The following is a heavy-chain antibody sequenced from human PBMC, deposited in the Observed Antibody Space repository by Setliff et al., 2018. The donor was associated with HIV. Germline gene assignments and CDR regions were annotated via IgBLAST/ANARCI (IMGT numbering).Heavy chain of an antibody. V-gene: IGHV3-21*04. J-gene: IGHJ4*02. CDR1: GFSFSRYT. CDR3: ARVQYHYDGTVYYIQCPDY. Sequence: PGGSLRLSCVASGFSFSRYTMMWVRQTPGKGLEWVSSITSNLNYKYADSVKGRFTISRDNAKNSLYLQMDSLRAEDTAFYYCARVQYHYDGTVYYIQCPDYWGQGTLVTVSS. D-gene: IGHD3-22*01. CDR2: ITSNLNY.